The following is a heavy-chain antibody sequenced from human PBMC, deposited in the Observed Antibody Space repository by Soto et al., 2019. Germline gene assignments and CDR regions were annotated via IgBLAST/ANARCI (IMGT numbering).Heavy chain of an antibody. CDR3: AKVDGYGISTSCPYYYYGRDV. CDR1: GFTFSSYA. D-gene: IGHD2-2*01. CDR2: ISGSGGST. V-gene: IGHV3-23*01. J-gene: IGHJ6*02. Sequence: GGSLRLSCAASGFTFSSYAMSWVRQAPGKGLEWVSAISGSGGSTYYADSVKGRFTNSRDNSKNTLYLQMNSLRAEDTAVYYCAKVDGYGISTSCPYYYYGRDVWGQGTTVTVSS.